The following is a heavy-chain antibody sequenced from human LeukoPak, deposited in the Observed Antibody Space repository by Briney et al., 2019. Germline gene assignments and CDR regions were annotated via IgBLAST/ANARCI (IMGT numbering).Heavy chain of an antibody. CDR3: ARDQGYRYGYGDFDY. CDR1: AGTFRSYA. J-gene: IGHJ4*02. Sequence: SVKLSCKASAGTFRSYAISWVRHAPGQGLEWMGGIIPIFGTANYAQKVQGRVTITADESTSTAYMELSSLRSEDTAVYYCARDQGYRYGYGDFDYWGQGTLVTVSS. CDR2: IIPIFGTA. D-gene: IGHD5-18*01. V-gene: IGHV1-69*13.